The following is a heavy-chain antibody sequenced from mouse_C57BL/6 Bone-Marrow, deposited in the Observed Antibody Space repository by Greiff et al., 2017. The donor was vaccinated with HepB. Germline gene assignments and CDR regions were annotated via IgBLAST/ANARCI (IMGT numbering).Heavy chain of an antibody. CDR2: INPSTGGT. V-gene: IGHV1-42*01. J-gene: IGHJ2*01. D-gene: IGHD3-3*01. CDR3: ARGWAFDY. CDR1: GYLFTGYY. Sequence: EVQLQQSGPELVKPGASVKISCKASGYLFTGYYMNWVKQSPEKSLEWIGEINPSTGGTTYNQKFKAKATLTVDKSSSTAYMQLKSLTSEDSAVYYCARGWAFDYWGQGTTLTVSS.